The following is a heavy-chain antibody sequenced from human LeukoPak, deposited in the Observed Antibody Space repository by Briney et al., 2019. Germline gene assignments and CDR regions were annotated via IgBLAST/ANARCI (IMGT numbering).Heavy chain of an antibody. J-gene: IGHJ3*02. CDR3: ARGPSYYYDSSGYFLPVAFDI. CDR2: ISAYNGNT. V-gene: IGHV1-18*01. D-gene: IGHD3-22*01. CDR1: GYTFTSYG. Sequence: ASVKVSCKASGYTFTSYGISWVRQAPGQGLEWMGWISAYNGNTNYAQKLQGRVTMTTDTSTSTAYMELRSLRSDDTAVYYCARGPSYYYDSSGYFLPVAFDIWGRGTMVTVSS.